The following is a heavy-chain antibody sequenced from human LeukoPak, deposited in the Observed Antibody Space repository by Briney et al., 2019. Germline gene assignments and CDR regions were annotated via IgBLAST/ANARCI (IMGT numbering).Heavy chain of an antibody. J-gene: IGHJ4*02. D-gene: IGHD5-18*01. V-gene: IGHV1-69*13. Sequence: GASVKVSCKASGGTFSSYAISWVRQAPGQGLEWMGGIIPIFGTANYAQKFQGRVTITADESTSTAYMELSSLRSEDTAVYYCAFADSYGYDFDYRGQGTLVTVSS. CDR1: GGTFSSYA. CDR2: IIPIFGTA. CDR3: AFADSYGYDFDY.